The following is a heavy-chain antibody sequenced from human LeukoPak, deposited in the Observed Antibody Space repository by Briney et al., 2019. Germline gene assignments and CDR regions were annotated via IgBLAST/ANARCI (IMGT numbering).Heavy chain of an antibody. J-gene: IGHJ5*02. CDR1: GFTFSSYS. V-gene: IGHV3-21*01. D-gene: IGHD1-26*01. CDR2: ISSSSSYI. CDR3: ARLPVGATDP. Sequence: GGSLRLSCAASGFTFSSYSMNWVRQAPGKGLEWVSSISSSSSYIYYADSAKGRFTISRDNAKNSLYLQMNSLRAEDTAVYYCARLPVGATDPWGQGTLVTVSS.